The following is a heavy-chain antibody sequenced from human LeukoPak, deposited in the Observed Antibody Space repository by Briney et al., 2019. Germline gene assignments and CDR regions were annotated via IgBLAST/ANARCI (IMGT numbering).Heavy chain of an antibody. CDR3: ARDRYYGSGSYFLFDY. V-gene: IGHV3-33*01. J-gene: IGHJ4*02. Sequence: GRSLRLSCAASGFTFSSYGMYWVRQAPGKGLEWVAVIWYDGSNKYYADSVKGRFTISRDNSKNTLYLQMNSLRAEDTAVYYCARDRYYGSGSYFLFDYWGQGTLVTVSS. CDR1: GFTFSSYG. D-gene: IGHD3-10*01. CDR2: IWYDGSNK.